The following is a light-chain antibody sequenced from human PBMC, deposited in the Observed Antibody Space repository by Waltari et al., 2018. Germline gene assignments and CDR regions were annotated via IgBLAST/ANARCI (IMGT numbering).Light chain of an antibody. CDR2: DAS. CDR1: QTVSSY. Sequence: EIVLTQSPATLSGSPGERATLSCTASQTVSSYLAWYQQKPGQAPRLLIYDASNRATGISARFSGSGSGTAFTLTISRLEPEDFAVYYCQQRSHWPITFGQGTRLEIK. V-gene: IGKV3-11*01. J-gene: IGKJ5*01. CDR3: QQRSHWPIT.